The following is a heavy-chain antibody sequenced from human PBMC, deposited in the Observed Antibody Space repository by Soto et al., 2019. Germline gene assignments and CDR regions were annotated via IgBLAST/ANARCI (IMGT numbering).Heavy chain of an antibody. CDR1: GYTFTSYD. CDR3: ARVGNDFWSGPPYYYYYGMDV. V-gene: IGHV1-8*01. Sequence: QVQLVQSGAEVKKPGASVKVSCKASGYTFTSYDINWVRQATGQGLEWMGWMNPNSGNTGYAQKFQGRVTMTRNTSISTAYMELSSLRSEDTVVYYCARVGNDFWSGPPYYYYYGMDVWGQGTTVTVSS. J-gene: IGHJ6*02. CDR2: MNPNSGNT. D-gene: IGHD3-3*01.